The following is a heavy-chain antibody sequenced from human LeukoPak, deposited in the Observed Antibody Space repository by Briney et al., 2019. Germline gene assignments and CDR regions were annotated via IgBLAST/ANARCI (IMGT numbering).Heavy chain of an antibody. Sequence: GGSLSLSCAASGFTFSTYVIHWVRQAPGKGLEWVALIWHDGSNKYYGDSVKDRFTISRDNSKNTLYLQMDSLRDEDTAVYYCARDRGYTYCHPLAFWGRGTLFTVSS. CDR3: ARDRGYTYCHPLAF. J-gene: IGHJ4*02. CDR1: GFTFSTYV. D-gene: IGHD5-18*01. CDR2: IWHDGSNK. V-gene: IGHV3-33*01.